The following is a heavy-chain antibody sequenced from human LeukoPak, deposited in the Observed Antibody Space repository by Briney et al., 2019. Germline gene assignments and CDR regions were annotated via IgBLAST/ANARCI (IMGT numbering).Heavy chain of an antibody. CDR3: AGGGNYYYDSSGYQYFDY. J-gene: IGHJ4*02. D-gene: IGHD3-22*01. CDR1: GGSISSGGYS. CDR2: IYHSGST. V-gene: IGHV4-30-2*01. Sequence: SETLSLTCAVSGGSISSGGYSWSWIRQPPGKGLEWIGYIYHSGSTYYNPSLKSRVTISVDRSKNQFSLKLSSVTAADTAVYYCAGGGNYYYDSSGYQYFDYWGQGTLVTVSS.